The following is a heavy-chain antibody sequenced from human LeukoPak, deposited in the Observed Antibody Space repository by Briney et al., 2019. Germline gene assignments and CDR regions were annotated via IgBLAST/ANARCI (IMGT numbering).Heavy chain of an antibody. D-gene: IGHD2-8*01. V-gene: IGHV3-7*03. J-gene: IGHJ4*01. Sequence: GGSLRLSCAASGFTFSSYWMSWVRQAPGKGLEWVANIKQDGSEKYYVDSVKGRFTISRDNAKNSLYLQMNSLKPDDTALYYCSTDPRLLIYWGHGTLVTVSS. CDR2: IKQDGSEK. CDR3: STDPRLLIY. CDR1: GFTFSSYW.